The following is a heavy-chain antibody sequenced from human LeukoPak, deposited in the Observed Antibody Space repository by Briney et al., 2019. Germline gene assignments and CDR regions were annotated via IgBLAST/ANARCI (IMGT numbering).Heavy chain of an antibody. V-gene: IGHV3-33*01. D-gene: IGHD1-26*01. CDR1: GFSFSSYA. J-gene: IGHJ3*02. CDR3: ARDSGGSPFDI. Sequence: PGGSLRLSCAASGFSFSSYAMHWVRQAPGKGLEWVAVIWYDGSRYYYADSVKGRFTISRDNSKNTLYLQMNSLRAEDTAVYYCARDSGGSPFDIWGQGTMVTVSS. CDR2: IWYDGSRY.